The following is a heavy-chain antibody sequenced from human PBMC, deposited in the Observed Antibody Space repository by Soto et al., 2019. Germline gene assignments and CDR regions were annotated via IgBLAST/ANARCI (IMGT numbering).Heavy chain of an antibody. D-gene: IGHD2-2*01. J-gene: IGHJ4*02. CDR1: GGTFSSYT. CDR3: ARDGCSHSSTCLGY. Sequence: ASVKVSCKASGGTFSSYTISWVRQAPGQGLEWMGRIIPILVIANYAQKFQGRVTITADKSTSTAYMELSSLRSEYTAVYYCARDGCSHSSTCLGYWGQGTLVTVSS. CDR2: IIPILVIA. V-gene: IGHV1-69*04.